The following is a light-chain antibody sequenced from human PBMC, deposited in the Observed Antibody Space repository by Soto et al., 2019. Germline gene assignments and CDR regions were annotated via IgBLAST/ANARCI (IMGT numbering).Light chain of an antibody. V-gene: IGKV1-39*01. CDR1: QSISRY. J-gene: IGKJ3*01. Sequence: DIQMTQSPSSLSASVGDRVTVTCRAGQSISRYLNWYQQRPGKAPKLLIYSASSLQTGVPSRFRGSGSGTDFTLTINSLQPEDFATYYCQPSYNGAFTFGPGTKVDIK. CDR3: QPSYNGAFT. CDR2: SAS.